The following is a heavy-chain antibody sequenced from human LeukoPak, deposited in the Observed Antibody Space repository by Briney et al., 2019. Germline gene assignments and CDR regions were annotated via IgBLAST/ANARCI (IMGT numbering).Heavy chain of an antibody. CDR2: IYYSGST. Sequence: SQTLSLTCTVSGGSISSGGYYWSWIRQHPGKGLEWIGYIYYSGSTYYNPSLKSRVTISVDTSKNQFSLKLSSVIAADTAVYYCARGRPPDYYDSSGYYNWFDPWGQGTLVTVSS. V-gene: IGHV4-31*03. D-gene: IGHD3-22*01. CDR1: GGSISSGGYY. J-gene: IGHJ5*02. CDR3: ARGRPPDYYDSSGYYNWFDP.